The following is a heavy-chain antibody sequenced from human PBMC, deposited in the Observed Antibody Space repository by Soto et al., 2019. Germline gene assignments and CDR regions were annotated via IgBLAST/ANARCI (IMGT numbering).Heavy chain of an antibody. CDR2: IWYDGSNK. V-gene: IGHV3-33*01. Sequence: GGSLRLSCAASGFTFSSYVMHWVRQAPGKGLEWVAVIWYDGSNKYYADSVKGRFTISRDNSKNTLYLQMNSLRAEDTAVYYCARDGHYDPPYYYYGMDVWGQGTTVTVSS. J-gene: IGHJ6*02. D-gene: IGHD3-3*01. CDR3: ARDGHYDPPYYYYGMDV. CDR1: GFTFSSYV.